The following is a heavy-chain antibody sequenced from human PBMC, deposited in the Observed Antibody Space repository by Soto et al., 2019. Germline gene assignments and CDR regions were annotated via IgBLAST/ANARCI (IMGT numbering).Heavy chain of an antibody. CDR2: IIPIFGTA. J-gene: IGHJ6*04. Sequence: QVQLVQSGAEVKKPGSSVKVSCKASGGTFSSYAISWVRQAPGQGLEWMGGIIPIFGTANYAQKFQDRVTIXXDXSXNTAYMELSSLRSEDTAVYYCARARTCYSGRAGMDVWGKGSTVTVSP. CDR1: GGTFSSYA. V-gene: IGHV1-69*12. D-gene: IGHD3-9*01. CDR3: ARARTCYSGRAGMDV.